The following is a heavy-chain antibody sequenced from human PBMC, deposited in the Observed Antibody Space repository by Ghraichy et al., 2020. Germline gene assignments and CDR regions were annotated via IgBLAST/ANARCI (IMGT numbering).Heavy chain of an antibody. CDR1: GFIFSNYA. CDR2: TSFDGSNK. Sequence: LSLTCAASGFIFSNYAMHWVRQAPGKGLEWVAVTSFDGSNKYYADSVKGRFTISRDNSKNTLYLQMNSLRTEDTAVYYCARDRREHHLVPTAYYGMDVWGQVTTVTFSS. CDR3: ARDRREHHLVPTAYYGMDV. J-gene: IGHJ6*02. V-gene: IGHV3-30-3*01. D-gene: IGHD6-13*01.